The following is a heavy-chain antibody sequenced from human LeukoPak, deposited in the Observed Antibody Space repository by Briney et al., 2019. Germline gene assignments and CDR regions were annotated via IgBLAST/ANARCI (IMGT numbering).Heavy chain of an antibody. V-gene: IGHV3-66*03. J-gene: IGHJ5*02. CDR1: GFRANDYY. CDR3: ARDRAATQDWVEFDP. D-gene: IGHD2-15*01. Sequence: PGGSLRLSCAVSGFRANDYYMSWVRQAPGKGLEWVALIRGSGDTFYGDSVKGRFTISRDDSKNTVYLRMNSLRVEDTAVYVCARDRAATQDWVEFDPWGQGTLVTVSS. CDR2: IRGSGDT.